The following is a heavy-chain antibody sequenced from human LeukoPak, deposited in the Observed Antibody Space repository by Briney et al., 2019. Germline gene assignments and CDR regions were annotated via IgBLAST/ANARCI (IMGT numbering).Heavy chain of an antibody. J-gene: IGHJ5*02. Sequence: SVKVSCKASGYTFTSYDINWVRQASGQGLEWMGWMNPNSGNTASSQKFQGRVTMTRNTSISTAYMELTGLRSEDTAMYFCARKGLLGSGKPWFDPWGQGTLVTVSS. D-gene: IGHD2-15*01. V-gene: IGHV1-8*01. CDR1: GYTFTSYD. CDR2: MNPNSGNT. CDR3: ARKGLLGSGKPWFDP.